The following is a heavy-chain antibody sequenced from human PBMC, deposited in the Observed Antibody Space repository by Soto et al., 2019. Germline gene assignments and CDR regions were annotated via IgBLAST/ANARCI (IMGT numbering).Heavy chain of an antibody. CDR3: ARDPGTTYFDY. V-gene: IGHV3-30-3*01. CDR1: GFTFSSYA. J-gene: IGHJ4*02. D-gene: IGHD1-7*01. Sequence: ESGGGVVQPGRSLRLSCAASGFTFSSYAMHWVRQAPGKGLEWVAVISYDGSNKYYADSVKGRFTISRDNSKNTLYLQMNSLRAEDTAVYYCARDPGTTYFDYWGQGTLVTVSS. CDR2: ISYDGSNK.